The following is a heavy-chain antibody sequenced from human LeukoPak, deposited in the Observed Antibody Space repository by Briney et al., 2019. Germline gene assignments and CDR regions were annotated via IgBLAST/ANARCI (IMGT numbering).Heavy chain of an antibody. CDR1: GFSFSMYS. J-gene: IGHJ4*02. Sequence: GGSLRLSCAASGFSFSMYSMNWVRQAPGKGLERVSHISGGSPAIDYADSVKGRFTISRENAKNSLYLQMNSLRAEDTAVYYCTRGYYRVDFWGQGTLVTVSS. CDR3: TRGYYRVDF. V-gene: IGHV3-48*01. CDR2: ISGGSPAI. D-gene: IGHD2-15*01.